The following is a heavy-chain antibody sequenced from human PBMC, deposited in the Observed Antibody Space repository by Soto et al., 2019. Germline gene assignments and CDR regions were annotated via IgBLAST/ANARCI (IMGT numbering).Heavy chain of an antibody. CDR1: GGSISSSSYY. V-gene: IGHV4-39*01. CDR2: IYYSGST. Sequence: QLQLQESGPGLVKPSETLSLTCTVSGGSISSSSYYWGWIRQPPGKGLEWIGSIYYSGSTYYNPSLKSRVTISVDTSKNQFSLKLSSVTAADTAVYYCARHYIERITMIVVVPTEFDYWGQGTLVTVSS. J-gene: IGHJ4*02. CDR3: ARHYIERITMIVVVPTEFDY. D-gene: IGHD3-22*01.